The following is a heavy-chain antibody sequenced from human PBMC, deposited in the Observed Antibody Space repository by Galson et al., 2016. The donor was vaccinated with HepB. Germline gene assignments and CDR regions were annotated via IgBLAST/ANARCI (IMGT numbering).Heavy chain of an antibody. D-gene: IGHD3-16*02. Sequence: SVKVSCKASGGTFNTHGLSWVRQAPGQGLEWMGQIIPLFKTTTYAQKFQGRVTLDADESSTTVYLDLRSLTVDETAVYYCVRDPQDYFRGTYRPPGFDVGGQGTLVFVSS. CDR1: GGTFNTHG. CDR2: IIPLFKTT. CDR3: VRDPQDYFRGTYRPPGFDV. V-gene: IGHV1-69*13. J-gene: IGHJ3*01.